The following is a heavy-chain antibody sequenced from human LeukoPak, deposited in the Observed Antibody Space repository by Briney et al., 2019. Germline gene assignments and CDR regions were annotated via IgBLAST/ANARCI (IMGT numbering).Heavy chain of an antibody. CDR3: AKGARGMEMATNFDY. J-gene: IGHJ4*02. V-gene: IGHV3-23*01. Sequence: PGGSLRLSCAASGFTFSSYAMSWVRQARGKGLEWVSAISGSGGSTYYADSVKGRFTISRDNSKNTLYLQMNSLRAEDTAVYYCAKGARGMEMATNFDYWGQGTLVTVSS. D-gene: IGHD5-24*01. CDR2: ISGSGGST. CDR1: GFTFSSYA.